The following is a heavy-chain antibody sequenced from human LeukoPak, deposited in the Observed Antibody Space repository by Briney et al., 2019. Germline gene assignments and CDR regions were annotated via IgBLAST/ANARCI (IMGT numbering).Heavy chain of an antibody. CDR2: INSDGSST. CDR3: AREPTPTVTTLDY. V-gene: IGHV3-74*01. D-gene: IGHD4-17*01. J-gene: IGHJ4*02. CDR1: GFTFSSYW. Sequence: GGSLRLSCAASGFTFSSYWMHWVRQAPGKGLVWVSRINSDGSSTSYADSVKGRFTISRDNSKNTLYLQMNSLRAEDTAVYYCAREPTPTVTTLDYWGQGTLVTVSS.